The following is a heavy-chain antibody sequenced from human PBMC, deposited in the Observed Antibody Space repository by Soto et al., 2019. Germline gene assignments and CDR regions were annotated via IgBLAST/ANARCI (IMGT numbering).Heavy chain of an antibody. J-gene: IGHJ3*02. Sequence: ASVKVSCKASGYTFTGYYMHWVRQAPGQGLEWMGWINPNSGGTNYAQKFQGWVTMTRDTSISTAYMELSRLRSDDTAVYYCASTTGSIAVAGGAFDIWGQGTMVTVSS. V-gene: IGHV1-2*04. CDR2: INPNSGGT. CDR1: GYTFTGYY. CDR3: ASTTGSIAVAGGAFDI. D-gene: IGHD6-19*01.